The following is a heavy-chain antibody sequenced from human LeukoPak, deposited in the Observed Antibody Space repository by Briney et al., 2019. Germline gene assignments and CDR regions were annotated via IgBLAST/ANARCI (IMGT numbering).Heavy chain of an antibody. CDR2: LSGSAGGT. CDR3: AKGTIFGVGSSFDY. Sequence: GGSLRLSCAASGFTFTSYAMSWVRQAPGKGLEWVSVLSGSAGGTYYADSVKGRFTISRDNSKNTLFLQMNSLRAEDTAVYYCAKGTIFGVGSSFDYWGQGTLVTVSS. D-gene: IGHD3-3*01. CDR1: GFTFTSYA. V-gene: IGHV3-23*01. J-gene: IGHJ4*02.